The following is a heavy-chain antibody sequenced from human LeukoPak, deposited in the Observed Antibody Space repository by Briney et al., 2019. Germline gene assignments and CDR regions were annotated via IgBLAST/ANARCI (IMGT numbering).Heavy chain of an antibody. Sequence: EASVKVSCKASGYTFTGYYMHWVRQAPGQGLEWMGWINPNSGGTNYAQKFQGGVTMTRDTSISTAYMELSRLRSDDTAVYYCARDLVEMATIAADYWGQGTLVTVSS. J-gene: IGHJ4*02. D-gene: IGHD5-24*01. CDR3: ARDLVEMATIAADY. CDR1: GYTFTGYY. V-gene: IGHV1-2*02. CDR2: INPNSGGT.